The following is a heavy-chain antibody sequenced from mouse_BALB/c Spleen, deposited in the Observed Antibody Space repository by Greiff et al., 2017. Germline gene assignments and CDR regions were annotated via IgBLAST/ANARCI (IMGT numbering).Heavy chain of an antibody. J-gene: IGHJ3*01. CDR3: ARRNDYGFAY. CDR1: GFTFSSYA. CDR2: ISSGGSYT. D-gene: IGHD2-4*01. V-gene: IGHV5-9-3*01. Sequence: EVHLVESGGGLVKPGGSLKLSCAASGFTFSSYAMSWVRQTPEKRLEWVATISSGGSYTYYPDSVKGRFTISRDNAKNTLYLQMSSLRSEDTAMYYCARRNDYGFAYWGQGTLVTVSA.